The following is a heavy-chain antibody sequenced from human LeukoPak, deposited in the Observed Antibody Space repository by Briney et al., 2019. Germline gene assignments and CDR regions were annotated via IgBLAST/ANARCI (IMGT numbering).Heavy chain of an antibody. CDR2: ISGSGGST. CDR3: AKDRAYYYGSSGPTFDY. CDR1: GFTFSSYA. D-gene: IGHD3-22*01. J-gene: IGHJ4*02. Sequence: GGSLRLSCAASGFTFSSYAMSWVRQAPGKGLEWVSAISGSGGSTYYADSVKGRFTISRDKSKNTVYLQMNSLRAEDTAVYYCAKDRAYYYGSSGPTFDYWGQGTLVTVSS. V-gene: IGHV3-23*01.